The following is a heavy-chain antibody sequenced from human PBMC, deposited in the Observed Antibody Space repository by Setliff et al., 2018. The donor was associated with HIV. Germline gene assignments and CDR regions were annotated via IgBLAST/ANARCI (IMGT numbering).Heavy chain of an antibody. V-gene: IGHV4-61*02. Sequence: SETLSLTCTVSGGSISSGSYFWTWIRQPAGKGLEWVGRIYTGGRTNYNPSLKGRVTMSVDTSKNQFSLNLSSVTAADTAVYYCAKVGAWGQGTLVTVSS. CDR3: AKVGA. J-gene: IGHJ4*02. CDR2: IYTGGRT. CDR1: GGSISSGSYF.